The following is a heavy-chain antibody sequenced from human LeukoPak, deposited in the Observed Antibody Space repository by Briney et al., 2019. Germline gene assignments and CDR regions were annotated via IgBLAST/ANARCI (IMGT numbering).Heavy chain of an antibody. D-gene: IGHD6-13*01. CDR2: ISGVGGST. V-gene: IGHV3-23*01. CDR1: GFTFSSYA. J-gene: IGHJ4*02. Sequence: PGGSLRLSCAASGFTFSSYAMSWVRQAPGKGLESVSDISGVGGSTYYADSVKGRFSLSRDNSKNTLYLQMNSLRAEDTAVYYCAKDQGYSSSWYFDYWGQGTLVTVSS. CDR3: AKDQGYSSSWYFDY.